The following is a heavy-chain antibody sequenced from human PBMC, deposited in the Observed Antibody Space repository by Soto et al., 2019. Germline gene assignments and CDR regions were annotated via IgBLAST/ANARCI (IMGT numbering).Heavy chain of an antibody. D-gene: IGHD1-20*01. V-gene: IGHV4-31*03. J-gene: IGHJ4*02. CDR2: IFYSGTT. Sequence: PPETLSLTCTVSGGSISCGGYSWSWIRQPPGKGLEWIGYIFYSGTTYYNPSLKSRVAISVDTSKNQFSLKLNSVTAADTAVYYCARDKITGILDYWGQGTLVTVSS. CDR1: GGSISCGGYS. CDR3: ARDKITGILDY.